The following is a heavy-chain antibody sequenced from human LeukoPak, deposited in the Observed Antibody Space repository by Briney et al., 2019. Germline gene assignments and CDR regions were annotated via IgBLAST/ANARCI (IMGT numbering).Heavy chain of an antibody. Sequence: GASVKVSCKASGYTFTSYDINWVRQATGQGLEWMGWMNPNSGNTGYAQKFQGRVTITRNTSISTAYMELSSLRSEDTAVYYCARDVPSNDYYDSSIAPWGQGTLVTVSS. J-gene: IGHJ5*02. V-gene: IGHV1-8*03. D-gene: IGHD3-22*01. CDR3: ARDVPSNDYYDSSIAP. CDR1: GYTFTSYD. CDR2: MNPNSGNT.